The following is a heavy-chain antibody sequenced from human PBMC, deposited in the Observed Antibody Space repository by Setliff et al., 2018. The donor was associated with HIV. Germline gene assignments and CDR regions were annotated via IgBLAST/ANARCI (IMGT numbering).Heavy chain of an antibody. J-gene: IGHJ4*02. CDR2: LSADSSNK. V-gene: IGHV3-48*01. Sequence: PGGSLRLSCSASGFTFSTYPMNWVRQAPGKGLQWVAHLSADSSNKDYADSVKGRFTISRDNAKNSLSLQMNSLRAEDTGVYYCARDLNWAFDYWGQGSLVTVS. CDR1: GFTFSTYP. D-gene: IGHD3-16*01. CDR3: ARDLNWAFDY.